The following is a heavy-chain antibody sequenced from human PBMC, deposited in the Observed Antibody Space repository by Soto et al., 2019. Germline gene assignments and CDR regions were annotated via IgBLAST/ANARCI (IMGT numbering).Heavy chain of an antibody. D-gene: IGHD3-16*01. Sequence: GGSLRLSCAASGFTFSSYAMSWVRQTPGKGLEWVSGISGSGGRTYYADSVKGRFTISRDNSNNTLSLQMHILRVEDTAVYFCAKGGYYSLFDIWGQGTMVTVSS. CDR1: GFTFSSYA. J-gene: IGHJ3*02. CDR3: AKGGYYSLFDI. V-gene: IGHV3-23*01. CDR2: ISGSGGRT.